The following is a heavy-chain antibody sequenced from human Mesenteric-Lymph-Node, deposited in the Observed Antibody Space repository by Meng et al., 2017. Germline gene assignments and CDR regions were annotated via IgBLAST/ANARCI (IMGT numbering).Heavy chain of an antibody. CDR1: VGSISSTSYY. D-gene: IGHD4-23*01. J-gene: IGHJ4*02. Sequence: QLQLQESGPGLVKPSETLSRTCTAAVGSISSTSYYWGWIRQPPGKGPEWIGSIYYSGSNYHNPSLKSRLTISVDTSKSQLALKLSSVTAADTAVYYCARQIFEFGYGGNSPFDYWGQGTLVTVSS. V-gene: IGHV4-39*01. CDR3: ARQIFEFGYGGNSPFDY. CDR2: IYYSGSN.